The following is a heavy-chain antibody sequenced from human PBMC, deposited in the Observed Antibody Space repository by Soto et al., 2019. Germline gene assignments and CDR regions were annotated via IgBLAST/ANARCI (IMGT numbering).Heavy chain of an antibody. CDR3: AHRRGEGRGSFFDY. CDR2: IYWDDDK. J-gene: IGHJ4*02. Sequence: QITLKESGPTLVKPTQTLTLTCTFSGFSLSTSGVAVGWIRQPPGKALEWLALIYWDDDKTYSPSLKSMLTITKDTSKNQVVRTMANMDPVDTATYYGAHRRGEGRGSFFDYWGQGTLVTVSS. V-gene: IGHV2-5*02. D-gene: IGHD3-10*01. CDR1: GFSLSTSGVA.